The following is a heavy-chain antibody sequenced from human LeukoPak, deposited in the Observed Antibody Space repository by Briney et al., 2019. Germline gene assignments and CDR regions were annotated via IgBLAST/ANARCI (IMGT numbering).Heavy chain of an antibody. J-gene: IGHJ4*02. D-gene: IGHD1-1*01. CDR1: GGSISSGGYY. CDR2: IYHSGST. V-gene: IGHV4-30-2*01. Sequence: SETLSLTCTVSGGSISSGGYYWRWIRQPPGKGLEWIGYIYHSGSTYYNPSLKSRVTISVDRSKNQFSLKLSSVTAADTAVYYCAREGELERYTLFDCWGQGTLVTVSS. CDR3: AREGELERYTLFDC.